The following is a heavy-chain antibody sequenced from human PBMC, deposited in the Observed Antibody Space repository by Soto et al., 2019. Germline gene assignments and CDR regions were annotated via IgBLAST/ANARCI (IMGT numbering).Heavy chain of an antibody. Sequence: QVQLVQSGSEVKNPGASVKVSCKASGYTFISYGISWVRQAPGQGLEWMGWIHAYNCNTDYAQKVQGRGTMTTDNSTTTAYMELRSLRSDDTAVYYCAGDRSNNAYWGQGTQVMVCS. J-gene: IGHJ4*02. V-gene: IGHV1-18*01. CDR3: AGDRSNNAY. CDR1: GYTFISYG. CDR2: IHAYNCNT. D-gene: IGHD2-8*01.